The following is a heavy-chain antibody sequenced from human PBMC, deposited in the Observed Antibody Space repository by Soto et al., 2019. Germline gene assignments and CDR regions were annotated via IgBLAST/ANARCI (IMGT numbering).Heavy chain of an antibody. Sequence: SETLSLTCAVYGGSFSGYYWSWIRQPPGKGLEWIGEINHSGSTNYNPSLKSRVTISVDTSKNQFSLKLSSVTAADTAVYYCARGLFPHRTFGELSGLRIYYYYGMDVWGQGTTVTVSS. CDR3: ARGLFPHRTFGELSGLRIYYYYGMDV. CDR1: GGSFSGYY. CDR2: INHSGST. D-gene: IGHD3-10*01. V-gene: IGHV4-34*01. J-gene: IGHJ6*02.